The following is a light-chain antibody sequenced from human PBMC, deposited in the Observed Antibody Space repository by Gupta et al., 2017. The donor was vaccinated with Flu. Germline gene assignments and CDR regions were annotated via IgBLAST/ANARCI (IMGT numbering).Light chain of an antibody. CDR2: ADN. J-gene: IGLJ3*02. V-gene: IGLV1-40*03. CDR1: RSNIGADYP. CDR3: HSFDRSGQVV. Sequence: QPVLTQPPSVSGAPGQRVIIPCTGTRSNIGADYPVHWYQQFPGAAPRLLIYADNTRPAGVPDRFSGSKSGAAASLAITELQAEEEADYYCHSFDRSGQVVFGGGTKLTVL.